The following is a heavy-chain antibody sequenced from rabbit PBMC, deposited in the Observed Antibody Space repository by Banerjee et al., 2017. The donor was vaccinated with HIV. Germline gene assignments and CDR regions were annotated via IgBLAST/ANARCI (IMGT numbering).Heavy chain of an antibody. Sequence: EEYGGDLVQPEGSLTLTCKASGLDFSSSYWICWVRQAPGKGLEWIGCIYTGSGSTYYASWAKGRFTISKTSSTTVTLQMTSLTAADTATYFCARAPYYSDGYVDYAYGTFNLWGPGTLVTVS. CDR1: GLDFSSSYW. CDR2: IYTGSGST. CDR3: ARAPYYSDGYVDYAYGTFNL. J-gene: IGHJ4*01. D-gene: IGHD6-1*01. V-gene: IGHV1S45*01.